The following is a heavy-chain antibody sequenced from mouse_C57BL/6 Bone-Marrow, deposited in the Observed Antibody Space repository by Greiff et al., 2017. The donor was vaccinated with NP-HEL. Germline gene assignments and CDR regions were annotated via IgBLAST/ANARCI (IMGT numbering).Heavy chain of an antibody. CDR3: AREGPYYAMDY. CDR2: IDPSDRYP. V-gene: IGHV1-50*01. CDR1: GYTFTSYW. D-gene: IGHD3-3*01. J-gene: IGHJ4*01. Sequence: QVQLQQPGAELVKPGASVKLSCKASGYTFTSYWMQWVKPRPGQGLEWIGEIDPSDRYPNYNQKFKGKATLTVDTSSSTAYMQLSSLTSEDSAVYYCAREGPYYAMDYWGQGTSVTVSS.